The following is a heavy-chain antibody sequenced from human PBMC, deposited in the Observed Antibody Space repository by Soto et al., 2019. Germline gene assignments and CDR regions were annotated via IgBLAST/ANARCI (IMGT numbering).Heavy chain of an antibody. V-gene: IGHV3-30-3*01. Sequence: GGSVRLSCAASGFTFSSYAMHWVRQAPGKGLEWVAVISGGGSNKYYADSVKGRFTISRDNSKNTLYLQMNSLRAEDTAVYYCARGGWDDFWSGYYIDTAGYGMDVWGQGTTVTVSS. J-gene: IGHJ6*02. D-gene: IGHD3-3*01. CDR2: ISGGGSNK. CDR1: GFTFSSYA. CDR3: ARGGWDDFWSGYYIDTAGYGMDV.